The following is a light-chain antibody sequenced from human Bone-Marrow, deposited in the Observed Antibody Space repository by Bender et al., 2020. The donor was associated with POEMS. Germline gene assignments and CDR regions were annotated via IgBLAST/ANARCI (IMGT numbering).Light chain of an antibody. CDR1: SSNIGNHG. J-gene: IGLJ3*02. CDR2: YDD. Sequence: HSVVTQPPSLSEAPRQRVTMSCSGSSSNIGNHGVNWYQQLPGEAPKLLIYYDDLLTPGVSCRFSASKSGTSASLAISERQSEDEALYYCSAGDDSLSGWVFGGGTKLNVL. CDR3: SAGDDSLSGWV. V-gene: IGLV1-36*01.